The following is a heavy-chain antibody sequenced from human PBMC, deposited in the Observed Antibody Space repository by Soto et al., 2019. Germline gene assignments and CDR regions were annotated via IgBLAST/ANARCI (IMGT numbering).Heavy chain of an antibody. V-gene: IGHV4-31*11. CDR1: GVSLSSTGYY. D-gene: IGHD3-10*01. J-gene: IGHJ5*02. Sequence: QVRLQASGPGLVRPSETLSLTCAASGVSLSSTGYYWSWIRHLPGKGLARIGPTLYRGSSYYNPSLKSAPTRSRDTSKTQVSPNLSSVTAAYPAVYYCASPSMFRGVIAFDLWGPGNQVTVTS. CDR3: ASPSMFRGVIAFDL. CDR2: TLYRGSS.